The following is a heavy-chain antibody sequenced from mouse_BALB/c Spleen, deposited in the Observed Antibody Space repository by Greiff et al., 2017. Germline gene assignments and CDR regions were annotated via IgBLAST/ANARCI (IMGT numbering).Heavy chain of an antibody. V-gene: IGHV5-9-4*01. J-gene: IGHJ1*01. CDR2: ISSGGSYT. D-gene: IGHD2-1*01. CDR1: GFTFSSYA. Sequence: EVNLVESGGGLVKPGGSLKLSCAASGFTFSSYAMSWVRQSPEKRLEWVAEISSGGSYTYYPDTVTGRFTISRDNAKNTLYLEMSSLRSEDTAMYYCARDRGNYRYFDVWGAGTTVTVSS. CDR3: ARDRGNYRYFDV.